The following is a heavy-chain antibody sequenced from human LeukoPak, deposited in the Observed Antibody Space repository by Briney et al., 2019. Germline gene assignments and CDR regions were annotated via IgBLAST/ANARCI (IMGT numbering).Heavy chain of an antibody. CDR2: INPNSGGT. CDR3: ARTRPSYYYYGMDV. J-gene: IGHJ6*02. Sequence: GASVEVSCKASGYTFTGYYMHWVRQAPGQGLEWMGWINPNSGGTNYAQKFQGRVTMTRDTSISTAYMELSRLRSDDTAVYYCARTRPSYYYYGMDVWGQGTTVTVSS. V-gene: IGHV1-2*02. CDR1: GYTFTGYY.